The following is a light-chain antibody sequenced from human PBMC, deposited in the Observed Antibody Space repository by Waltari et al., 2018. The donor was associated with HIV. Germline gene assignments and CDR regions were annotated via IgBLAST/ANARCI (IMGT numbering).Light chain of an antibody. CDR1: RSNIGSNT. V-gene: IGLV1-44*01. Sequence: QSVLTQPPSASGTPGQRVTISCSGSRSNIGSNTVSWYQQLPGTAPKLFIYSNKQRPSGVPDRFSGSKSGTSASLASRGLQSEDEADYYCAAWDDSLNGWVFGGGTKLTV. CDR2: SNK. J-gene: IGLJ3*02. CDR3: AAWDDSLNGWV.